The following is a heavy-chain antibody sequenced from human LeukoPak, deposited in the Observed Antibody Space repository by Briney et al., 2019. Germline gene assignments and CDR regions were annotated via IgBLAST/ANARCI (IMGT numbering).Heavy chain of an antibody. V-gene: IGHV3-48*01. J-gene: IGHJ4*02. CDR1: GFSFSSYS. CDR2: ISTSSSTI. Sequence: GGSLRLSCAASGFSFSSYSMNWVRQAPGKGLEWVSYISTSSSTIYYADSVKGRFTISRDNAKNSLYLQMSSLRAEDTAVYYCANSVTFGGALRGDWGQGTLVTVSS. D-gene: IGHD3-16*01. CDR3: ANSVTFGGALRGD.